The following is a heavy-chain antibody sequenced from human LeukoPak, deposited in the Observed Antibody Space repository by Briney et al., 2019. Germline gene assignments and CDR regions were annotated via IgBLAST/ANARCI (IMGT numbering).Heavy chain of an antibody. CDR1: GFTFSSYA. CDR2: FSGTGGST. J-gene: IGHJ4*02. CDR3: AKATYYYGSGSYIGIRYYFDY. D-gene: IGHD3-10*01. V-gene: IGHV3-23*01. Sequence: GGSLRLSCAASGFTFSSYAMSWVRQAPGKGLEWVSAFSGTGGSTYYADSVKGRFTISRDNSKNTVHLQMNSLGAEDTAVYYCAKATYYYGSGSYIGIRYYFDYWGQGTLVTVSS.